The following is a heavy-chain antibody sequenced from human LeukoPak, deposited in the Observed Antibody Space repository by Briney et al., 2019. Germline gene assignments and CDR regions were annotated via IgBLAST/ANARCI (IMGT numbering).Heavy chain of an antibody. CDR2: FYHSGST. Sequence: SETLSLTCSGYGGSFSGYYWIWIRQPPGKGLEWIGGFYHSGSTFYNPSLKSRATISVDTSKNQFSLKVSSVTAADTAVYYCARGASGTLYDAFDIWGQGTMVTVSS. V-gene: IGHV4-34*01. CDR3: ARGASGTLYDAFDI. D-gene: IGHD1-26*01. J-gene: IGHJ3*02. CDR1: GGSFSGYY.